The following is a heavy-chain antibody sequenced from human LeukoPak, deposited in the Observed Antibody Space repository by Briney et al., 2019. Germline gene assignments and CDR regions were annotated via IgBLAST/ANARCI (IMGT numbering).Heavy chain of an antibody. CDR3: ARVLCSGGSYYYYDY. CDR2: ISAYNGNT. Sequence: ASVKVSCKASGYTFTSYGISWVRQAPGQGLEWMGWISAYNGNTNYAQKLQGRVTMTTDTSTSTAYMELRSLRSDDTAVYYCARVLCSGGSYYYYDYWGQGTLVTVSS. V-gene: IGHV1-18*01. CDR1: GYTFTSYG. D-gene: IGHD2-15*01. J-gene: IGHJ4*02.